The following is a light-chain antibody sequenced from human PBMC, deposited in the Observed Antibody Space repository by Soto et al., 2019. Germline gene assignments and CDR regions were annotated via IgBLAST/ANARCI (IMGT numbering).Light chain of an antibody. Sequence: VLTRPPSASGTPGQRVTISCSGSSSNIGSNYVYWYQQLPGTAPKLLIYRNNQRPSGVPDRFSGSKSGTSASLAISGLRSEDEADYYCAAWDDSLSGVVFGGGTKLTVL. CDR2: RNN. CDR3: AAWDDSLSGVV. CDR1: SSNIGSNY. J-gene: IGLJ2*01. V-gene: IGLV1-47*01.